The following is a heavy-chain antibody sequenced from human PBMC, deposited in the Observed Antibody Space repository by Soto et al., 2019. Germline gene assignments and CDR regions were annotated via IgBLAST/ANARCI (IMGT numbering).Heavy chain of an antibody. J-gene: IGHJ3*02. V-gene: IGHV1-69*01. CDR2: IIPIFGTA. Sequence: PGQGLEWMGGIIPIFGTANYAQKFQGRVTITADESTSTAYMELSSLRSEDTAVYYGAMVGARPIVAFDIWGKGTMVTVSS. CDR3: AMVGARPIVAFDI. D-gene: IGHD1-26*01.